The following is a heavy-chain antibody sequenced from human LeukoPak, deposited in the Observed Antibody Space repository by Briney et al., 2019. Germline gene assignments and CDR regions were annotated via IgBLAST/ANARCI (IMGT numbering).Heavy chain of an antibody. Sequence: GGSLRLSCAASGFTFSSYGMHWVRQAPGKGLEWVAVISYDGSNKYYADSVKGRFTISRDNSKNTLYLQMNSLRAEDTAVYYCAKDFSVRLLGTENWFDPWGQGTLVTVSS. CDR1: GFTFSSYG. J-gene: IGHJ5*02. CDR3: AKDFSVRLLGTENWFDP. D-gene: IGHD7-27*01. CDR2: ISYDGSNK. V-gene: IGHV3-30*18.